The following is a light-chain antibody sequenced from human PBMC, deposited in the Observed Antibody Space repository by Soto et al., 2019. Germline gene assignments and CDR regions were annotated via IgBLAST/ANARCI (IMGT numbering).Light chain of an antibody. CDR2: ANN. Sequence: QAVVTQPPSVSGAPGQRVTISCTGSISNIGAGYNVHWYQQLPGTAPKLLIYANNNRPSGVPDRFSGSKSGTSASLAITGLQADDEADYYCQSYDSSLSEGVFGGGTKLTVL. CDR1: ISNIGAGYN. V-gene: IGLV1-40*01. J-gene: IGLJ2*01. CDR3: QSYDSSLSEGV.